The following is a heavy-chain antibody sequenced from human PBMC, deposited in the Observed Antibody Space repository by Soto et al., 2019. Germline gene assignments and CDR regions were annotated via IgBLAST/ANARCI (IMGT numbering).Heavy chain of an antibody. CDR3: ARSSYYYDSSGYWIGIVFDY. Sequence: GGSLRLSCAASGFTVSSNYMSWVRQVPGKGLEWVSVIYSGGSTYYADSVKGRFTISRDNSKNTLYLQMNSLRAEDTAVYYCARSSYYYDSSGYWIGIVFDYWGQGT. D-gene: IGHD3-22*01. J-gene: IGHJ4*02. CDR1: GFTVSSNY. V-gene: IGHV3-66*01. CDR2: IYSGGST.